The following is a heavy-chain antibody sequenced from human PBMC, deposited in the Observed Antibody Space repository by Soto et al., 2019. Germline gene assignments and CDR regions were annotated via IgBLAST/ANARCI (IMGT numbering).Heavy chain of an antibody. CDR1: GGSITSSSY. J-gene: IGHJ6*02. V-gene: IGHV4-39*01. CDR3: RSSSRYSTDV. Sequence: QLQLQESGPGQVKPSETLSLSCTVSGGSITSSSYWGWIRQPPGKGLEWIGSIYSTGNTYYNPSLKGRVTISADTSKNPFSLNLSSVPAADTAVYYCRSSSRYSTDVWGQGTTVYVSS. CDR2: IYSTGNT. D-gene: IGHD6-13*01.